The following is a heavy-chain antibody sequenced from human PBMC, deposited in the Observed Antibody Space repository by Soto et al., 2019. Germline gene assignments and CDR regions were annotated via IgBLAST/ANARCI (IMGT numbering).Heavy chain of an antibody. CDR2: ISSRSRSI. Sequence: EVQLVESGGGLVKPGGSLRLSCAASGFTFSSYSMHWVRQAPGKGLEWVSSISSRSRSIYYADSQKGRFTISRDNTKNALSLQMNSMRAEDTAVYYCARVRGGYEGLVPYAFDHWGQGTLVTVSS. CDR1: GFTFSSYS. V-gene: IGHV3-21*01. CDR3: ARVRGGYEGLVPYAFDH. J-gene: IGHJ4*02. D-gene: IGHD5-12*01.